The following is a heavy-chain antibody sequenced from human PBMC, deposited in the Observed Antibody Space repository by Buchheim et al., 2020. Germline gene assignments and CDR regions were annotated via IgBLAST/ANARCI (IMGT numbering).Heavy chain of an antibody. V-gene: IGHV3-48*03. CDR2: ISSSDRTI. J-gene: IGHJ6*02. Sequence: EVQLVESGGGLVQPGGSLRLSCAASGFTFSTYEMNWVRQAPGKGLEWISYISSSDRTIYYADSVQGRFTISRDNAKNSLYLQMNSLRDEDTAVYYCARVADPLRYFDWLKYPGMDVWGQGTT. D-gene: IGHD3-9*01. CDR3: ARVADPLRYFDWLKYPGMDV. CDR1: GFTFSTYE.